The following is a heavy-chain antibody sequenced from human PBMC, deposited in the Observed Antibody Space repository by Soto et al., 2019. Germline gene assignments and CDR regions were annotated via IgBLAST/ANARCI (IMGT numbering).Heavy chain of an antibody. CDR3: ARDGMVVVAASHYYYGMDV. V-gene: IGHV1-18*04. J-gene: IGHJ6*02. CDR1: GYTFTSYG. CDR2: ISAYNGNT. D-gene: IGHD2-15*01. Sequence: ASVKVSCKASGYTFTSYGISWVRQAPGQGLEWMGWISAYNGNTNYAQKLQGRVTMTTDTSTSTAYMELRSLRSDDTAVYYCARDGMVVVAASHYYYGMDVWGQGTTVTVSS.